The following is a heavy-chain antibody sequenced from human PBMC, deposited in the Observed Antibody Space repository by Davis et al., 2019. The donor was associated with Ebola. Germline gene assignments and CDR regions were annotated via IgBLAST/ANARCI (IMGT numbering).Heavy chain of an antibody. Sequence: GESLKISCAASGFTFSSYGMHWVRQAPGKGLEWVAVISYDGSNKYYADSVKGRFTISRDNSKNTLYLQMNSLRAEDTAVYYCARDWGSHNYFDYWGQGTLVTVSS. CDR3: ARDWGSHNYFDY. D-gene: IGHD7-27*01. V-gene: IGHV3-30*03. CDR2: ISYDGSNK. J-gene: IGHJ4*02. CDR1: GFTFSSYG.